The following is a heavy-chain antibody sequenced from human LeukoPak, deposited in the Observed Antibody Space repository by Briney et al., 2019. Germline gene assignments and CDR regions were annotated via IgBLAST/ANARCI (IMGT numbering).Heavy chain of an antibody. CDR1: GFTFNNYW. V-gene: IGHV3-7*01. CDR2: IRYDGSEK. CDR3: AKGLTTFDY. J-gene: IGHJ4*01. Sequence: GGSLRLSCEASGFTFNNYWMSWVRQAPGKGLEWVANIRYDGSEKYYVDSVKGRFTISRDNAKNSLYLQMNSLTAEDTAVYYCAKGLTTFDYWGHGTLVTVSS. D-gene: IGHD4-11*01.